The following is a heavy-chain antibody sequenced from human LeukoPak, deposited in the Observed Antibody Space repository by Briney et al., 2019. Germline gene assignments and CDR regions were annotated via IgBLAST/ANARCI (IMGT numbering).Heavy chain of an antibody. Sequence: SGGSLRLSCAASGFTFDDYGMSWVRQAPGKGLEWVSGINWSGSNSGYADSVKGRFTISRDNAKNSLYLQMNSLRGEDTALYYCASNYGSGSYYNGIDYWGQGTLVTVSS. CDR2: INWSGSNS. J-gene: IGHJ4*02. D-gene: IGHD3-10*01. V-gene: IGHV3-20*04. CDR3: ASNYGSGSYYNGIDY. CDR1: GFTFDDYG.